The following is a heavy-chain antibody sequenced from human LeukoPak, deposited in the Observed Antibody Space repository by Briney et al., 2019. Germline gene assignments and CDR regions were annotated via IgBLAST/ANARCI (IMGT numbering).Heavy chain of an antibody. D-gene: IGHD5-18*01. CDR2: IYYSGST. V-gene: IGHV4-39*07. CDR1: GGSISSSSYY. CDR3: ARRRGYSYLSGSSAFDI. J-gene: IGHJ3*02. Sequence: SETLSLTCTVSGGSISSSSYYWGRIRQPPGKGLEWIGSIYYSGSTHYNSTLKSRVTISVVTSKNQFSPKLSSVTAADTAVYYCARRRGYSYLSGSSAFDIWGQGTMVTVSS.